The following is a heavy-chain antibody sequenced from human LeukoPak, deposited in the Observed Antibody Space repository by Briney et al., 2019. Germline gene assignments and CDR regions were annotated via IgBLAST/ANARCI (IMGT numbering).Heavy chain of an antibody. CDR3: ARDQEDDGSGKNY. J-gene: IGHJ4*02. Sequence: ASVKVSCKASGYTFTGYYMHWVRQAPGQGLEWMGRINPNSGGTNYAQKFQGSVTMTRDTSISTAYMELSRLRSDDTAVYYCARDQEDDGSGKNYWGQGTLVTVSS. V-gene: IGHV1-2*06. CDR2: INPNSGGT. D-gene: IGHD3-10*01. CDR1: GYTFTGYY.